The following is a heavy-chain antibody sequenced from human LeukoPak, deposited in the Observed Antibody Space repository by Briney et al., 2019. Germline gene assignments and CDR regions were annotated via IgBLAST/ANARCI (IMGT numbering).Heavy chain of an antibody. J-gene: IGHJ4*02. D-gene: IGHD2-15*01. CDR1: GFTFNSHG. Sequence: GGSLRLSCTASGFTFNSHGMHWVRQAPGKGRECVALISYEGSNIKYADSVKGRFTISRDNSKNTLYLQMNRLRAEDTDLYYRGKRGFCSGGSCYSFHFDYWGQGTLVTVSS. CDR3: GKRGFCSGGSCYSFHFDY. CDR2: ISYEGSNI. V-gene: IGHV3-30*18.